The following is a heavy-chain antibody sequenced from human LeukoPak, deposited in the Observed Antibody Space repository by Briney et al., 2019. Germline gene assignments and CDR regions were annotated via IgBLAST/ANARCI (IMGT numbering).Heavy chain of an antibody. J-gene: IGHJ4*02. D-gene: IGHD6-13*01. CDR1: GGSFSGYY. CDR2: INHSGST. Sequence: SETLSLTCAVYGGSFSGYYWSWIRQPPGKGLEWIGEINHSGSTNYNPSLKSRVTISVDTSKNQFSLKLNSVTAADTAVYYCARAPAAAGPFLDYWGQGTLVTVSS. V-gene: IGHV4-34*01. CDR3: ARAPAAAGPFLDY.